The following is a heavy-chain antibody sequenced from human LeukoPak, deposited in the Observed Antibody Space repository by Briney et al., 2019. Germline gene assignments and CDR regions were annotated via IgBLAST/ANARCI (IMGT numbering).Heavy chain of an antibody. V-gene: IGHV4-38-2*02. CDR2: IYASGST. D-gene: IGHD6-19*01. Sequence: KPSETLSLTCTVSGYSISSGYYWGWIRQPPGKGLEWIGSIYASGSTYYNPSLKSRVTISMDTSKNEFSLKLTSVTAADTAVYYCARAFSSAWYMNWFDPWGQGTLVTVSS. CDR3: ARAFSSAWYMNWFDP. CDR1: GYSISSGYY. J-gene: IGHJ5*02.